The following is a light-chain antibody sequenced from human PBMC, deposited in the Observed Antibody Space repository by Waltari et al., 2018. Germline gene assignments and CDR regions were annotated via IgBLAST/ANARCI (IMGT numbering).Light chain of an antibody. CDR3: QQRSDRPPVS. Sequence: EIVLTQSPATLSLSPGDRATLSCRASQTVGTYLAWYQQKPGQAPRLLIYDAFNRATGIPARFSGSGSGTDVTLTISSLEPGDSAVYYCQQRSDRPPVSFGQGTKLEIK. CDR2: DAF. CDR1: QTVGTY. J-gene: IGKJ2*03. V-gene: IGKV3-11*01.